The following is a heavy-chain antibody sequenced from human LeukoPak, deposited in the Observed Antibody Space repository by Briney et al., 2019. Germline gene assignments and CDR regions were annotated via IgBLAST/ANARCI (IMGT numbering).Heavy chain of an antibody. V-gene: IGHV3-20*04. Sequence: RPGGSLRLSCAGSGFKFDDYGMNWVRQVPGKGLEWISAIRNGGSTHYADSVRGRFTISRDNARNSMFLHMNSLRAEDTAVYYCARDRPTGASRVFLVQWGQGTLVTVPS. J-gene: IGHJ4*02. D-gene: IGHD1-26*01. CDR2: IRNGGST. CDR1: GFKFDDYG. CDR3: ARDRPTGASRVFLVQ.